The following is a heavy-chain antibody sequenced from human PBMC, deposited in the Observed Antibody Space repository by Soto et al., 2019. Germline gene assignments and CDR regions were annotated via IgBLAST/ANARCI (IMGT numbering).Heavy chain of an antibody. CDR1: GFTFGSYA. J-gene: IGHJ4*02. V-gene: IGHV3-23*01. CDR2: LTGSGAST. CDR3: AQDFGGRRPSHY. Sequence: EVQLLESGGGLVQPGGSLRISCAASGFTFGSYAMTWVRQAPGKGLEWVSALTGSGASTYYADSVRSRFIISRDNSKNTLYLQMYSLRAEDTAVYYCAQDFGGRRPSHYWGQRTLVTVSS. D-gene: IGHD1-26*01.